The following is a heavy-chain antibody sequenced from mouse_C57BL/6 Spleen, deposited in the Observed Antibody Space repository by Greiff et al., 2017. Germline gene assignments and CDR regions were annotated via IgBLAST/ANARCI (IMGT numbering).Heavy chain of an antibody. D-gene: IGHD2-3*01. Sequence: VQLQESGPELVKPGASVKISCKASGYAFSSSWMNWVKQRPGKGLEWIGRIYPGDGDTNYNGKFKGKATLTADKSSSTAYMQLSSLTSEDSAVYFCARRGYYSYYFDYWGQGTTLTVSS. CDR3: ARRGYYSYYFDY. CDR2: IYPGDGDT. J-gene: IGHJ2*01. V-gene: IGHV1-82*01. CDR1: GYAFSSSW.